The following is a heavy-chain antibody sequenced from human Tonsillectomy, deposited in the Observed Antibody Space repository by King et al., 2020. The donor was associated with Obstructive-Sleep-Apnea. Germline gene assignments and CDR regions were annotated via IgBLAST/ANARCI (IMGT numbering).Heavy chain of an antibody. J-gene: IGHJ6*02. D-gene: IGHD6-19*01. Sequence: QLQESGPGLVKPSETLSLPCTVSGGSIRRYYWSWILQPPGKVLWWIGYIYNSGHTNYTTSLNSRVTISVDTSKNQFSLKLGYVTAADTAVYYCARAPRIAVDYYGMDVWGQGTTVTVSS. V-gene: IGHV4-59*01. CDR3: ARAPRIAVDYYGMDV. CDR2: IYNSGHT. CDR1: GGSIRRYY.